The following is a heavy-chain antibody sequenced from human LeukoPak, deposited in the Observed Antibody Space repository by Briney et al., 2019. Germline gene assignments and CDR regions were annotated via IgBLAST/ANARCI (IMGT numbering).Heavy chain of an antibody. D-gene: IGHD5-18*01. CDR3: AKVVDTARSRKSAFDI. CDR1: GFTFSNYA. J-gene: IGHJ3*02. CDR2: ISYDGSNK. V-gene: IGHV3-30*04. Sequence: GGSLRLSCAASGFTFSNYAMHWVRQAPGKGLEWVAVISYDGSNKYYADSVKGRFTISRDNSKNTLYLQMNSLRAEDTAVYYCAKVVDTARSRKSAFDIWGQGTMVTVSS.